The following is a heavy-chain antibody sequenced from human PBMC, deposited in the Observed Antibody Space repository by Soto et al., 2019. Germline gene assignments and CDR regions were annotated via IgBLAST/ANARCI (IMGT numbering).Heavy chain of an antibody. D-gene: IGHD6-13*01. V-gene: IGHV3-23*01. CDR2: FDGSGGFT. CDR3: AKFRAAGLGY. J-gene: IGHJ4*02. CDR1: GISFSTYA. Sequence: GGSLRLSCAASGISFSTYAMSWVRQAPGKGLEWVSAFDGSGGFTTYADSVRGRFTISRDNSKNTLYLQMNSLRAEDTAVYYCAKFRAAGLGYWGQGTLVTVSS.